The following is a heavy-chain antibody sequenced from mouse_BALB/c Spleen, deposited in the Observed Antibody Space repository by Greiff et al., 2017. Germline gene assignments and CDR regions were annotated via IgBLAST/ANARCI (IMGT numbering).Heavy chain of an antibody. CDR2: IDPANGNT. CDR1: GFNIKDTY. J-gene: IGHJ4*01. V-gene: IGHV14-3*02. CDR3: ARPYYGSSHAMDY. D-gene: IGHD1-1*01. Sequence: EVQLQQSGAELVKPVASVKLSCTASGFNIKDTYMHWVKQRPEQGLEWIGRIDPANGNTKYDPKFQGKATITADTSSNTAYLQLSSLTSEDTAVYYCARPYYGSSHAMDYWGQGTSVTVSS.